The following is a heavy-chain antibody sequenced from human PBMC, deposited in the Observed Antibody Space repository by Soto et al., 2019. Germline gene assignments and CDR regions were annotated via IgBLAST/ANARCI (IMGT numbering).Heavy chain of an antibody. CDR1: GSTLSSYW. Sequence: GGSLRLSCAASGSTLSSYWMSWVRQPPGKGLEWVANIKPGGTEKYYIDSVKGRFSISRDDAKNSLYLQMNSLRAEDTAVYYCVRDHAVAASDYWGQGTLVTVSS. J-gene: IGHJ4*02. D-gene: IGHD6-13*01. V-gene: IGHV3-7*01. CDR2: IKPGGTEK. CDR3: VRDHAVAASDY.